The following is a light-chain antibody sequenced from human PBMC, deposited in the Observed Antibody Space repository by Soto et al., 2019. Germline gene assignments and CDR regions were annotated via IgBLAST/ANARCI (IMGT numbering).Light chain of an antibody. J-gene: IGLJ1*01. CDR2: EVS. CDR1: SSDVGGYNY. CDR3: CSYAGSYYV. Sequence: QSALTQPRSVSGSPGQSVTISCTGTSSDVGGYNYVSWYQQHPGKAPKLMIYEVSKRPSGVPDRFSGSKSGNTASLTISGLQAEDEAAYYCCSYAGSYYVFGTGTKVTVL. V-gene: IGLV2-11*01.